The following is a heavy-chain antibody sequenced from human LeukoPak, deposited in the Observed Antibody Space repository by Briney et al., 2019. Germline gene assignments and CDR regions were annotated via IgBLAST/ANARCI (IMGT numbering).Heavy chain of an antibody. CDR2: MNPNSGNT. V-gene: IGHV1-8*01. CDR3: ARDNKAPGYYYGMDV. D-gene: IGHD5-24*01. J-gene: IGHJ6*02. CDR1: GYTFTSYD. Sequence: GASVKVSCKASGYTFTSYDINWVRQATGQGLEWMGWMNPNSGNTVYAQKFQGRVTMTRNTSIGTAYMELSSLRSEDTAVYYCARDNKAPGYYYGMDVWGQGTTVTVSS.